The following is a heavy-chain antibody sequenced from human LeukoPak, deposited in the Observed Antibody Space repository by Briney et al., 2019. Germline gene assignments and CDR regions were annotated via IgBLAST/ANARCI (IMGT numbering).Heavy chain of an antibody. CDR2: IKSKTDGGTT. CDR3: TTDAITMIVVAFDYYMDV. J-gene: IGHJ6*03. Sequence: PGGSLRLSCAASGFTFSNAWMSWVRQAPGTGLEWVGRIKSKTDGGTTDYAAPVKGRFTISRDDSKNTLYLQMNSLKTEDTAVYYCTTDAITMIVVAFDYYMDVWGKGTTVTVSS. D-gene: IGHD3-22*01. V-gene: IGHV3-15*01. CDR1: GFTFSNAW.